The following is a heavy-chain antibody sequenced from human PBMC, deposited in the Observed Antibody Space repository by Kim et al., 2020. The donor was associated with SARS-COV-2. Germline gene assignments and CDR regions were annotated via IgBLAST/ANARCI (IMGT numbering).Heavy chain of an antibody. CDR1: GFTFSTYW. CDR2: IDNDGSTA. V-gene: IGHV3-74*01. Sequence: GGSLRLSCAASGFTFSTYWMGWVRQAPGKGPVWVSRIDNDGSTALYADSVKGRFTISIDNSKNTLFLQLTSMRPNNTGMDDCSRRPFWREGTVVT. CDR3: SRRPF. J-gene: IGHJ4*02.